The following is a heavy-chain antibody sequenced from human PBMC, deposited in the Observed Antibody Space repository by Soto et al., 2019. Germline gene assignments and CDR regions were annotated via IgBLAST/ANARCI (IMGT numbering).Heavy chain of an antibody. Sequence: QVQLVESGGGVVQPGRSLRLSCAASGFTFSSYGMHWVRQAPGKGLEWVAVISYDGSNKYYADSVKGRFTISRDNSKNTLYLQMNSLRAEDTAVYYCANQRYFDWLFPDYWGQGTLVTVSS. V-gene: IGHV3-30*18. D-gene: IGHD3-9*01. J-gene: IGHJ4*02. CDR1: GFTFSSYG. CDR2: ISYDGSNK. CDR3: ANQRYFDWLFPDY.